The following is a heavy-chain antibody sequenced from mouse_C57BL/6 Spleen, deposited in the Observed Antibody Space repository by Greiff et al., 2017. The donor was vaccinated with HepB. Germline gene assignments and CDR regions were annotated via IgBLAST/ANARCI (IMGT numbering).Heavy chain of an antibody. D-gene: IGHD1-1*01. V-gene: IGHV7-3*01. CDR1: GFTFTDYY. CDR2: IRNKANGYTT. CDR3: ARSRYYYGSGYWYFDV. Sequence: EVKVVESGGGLVQPGGSLSLSCAASGFTFTDYYMSWVRQPPGKALEWLGFIRNKANGYTTEYSASVKGRFTISRDNSQSILYLQMNALGAEDSATYYCARSRYYYGSGYWYFDVWGTGTTVTVSS. J-gene: IGHJ1*03.